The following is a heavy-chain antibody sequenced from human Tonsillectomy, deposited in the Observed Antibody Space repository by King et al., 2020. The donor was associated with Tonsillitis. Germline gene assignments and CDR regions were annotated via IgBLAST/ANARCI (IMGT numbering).Heavy chain of an antibody. V-gene: IGHV4-30-2*01. CDR2: IYHSGST. D-gene: IGHD4-17*01. J-gene: IGHJ5*02. CDR1: GGSISSGGYS. CDR3: ARESGGDYGDNWFDP. Sequence: LQLQESGSGLVKPSQTLSLTCAVSGGSISSGGYSWSWIRQPPGKGLEWIGYIYHSGSTYYNPSLKSRVTISVDRSKNQFSLKLSSVTAADTAVYYCARESGGDYGDNWFDPWGQGTLVTVSS.